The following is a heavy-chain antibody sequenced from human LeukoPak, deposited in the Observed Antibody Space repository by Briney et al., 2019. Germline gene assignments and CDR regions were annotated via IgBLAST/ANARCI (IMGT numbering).Heavy chain of an antibody. J-gene: IGHJ4*02. CDR3: AKDAKRVTMIVVVARPRFFDY. Sequence: GGSLRLSCAASGFTFSSYGMSWVRQAPGKGLEWVSGISGSGGSTYYADSVKGRFTISRDTSKNTLYLQMSSLRAEDTAIYYCAKDAKRVTMIVVVARPRFFDYWGQGTLVTVSS. V-gene: IGHV3-23*01. D-gene: IGHD3-22*01. CDR1: GFTFSSYG. CDR2: ISGSGGST.